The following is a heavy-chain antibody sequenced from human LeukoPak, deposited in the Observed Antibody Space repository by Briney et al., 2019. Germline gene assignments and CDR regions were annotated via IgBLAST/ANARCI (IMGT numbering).Heavy chain of an antibody. CDR3: AGSLTIFGVVTYAFDI. Sequence: ASVKVSCKASGYTFTGYYMHWVRQAPGQGLEWMGWINPNSGGTNYAQKFQGWVTMTRDTSISTAYMELSRLRSDDTAVYYCAGSLTIFGVVTYAFDIWGQGTMVTVSS. CDR2: INPNSGGT. CDR1: GYTFTGYY. D-gene: IGHD3-3*01. V-gene: IGHV1-2*04. J-gene: IGHJ3*02.